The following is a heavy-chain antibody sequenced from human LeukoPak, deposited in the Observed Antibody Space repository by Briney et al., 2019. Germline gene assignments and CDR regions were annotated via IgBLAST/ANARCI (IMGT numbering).Heavy chain of an antibody. CDR2: IYHTGST. CDR3: ARDYFATSAYYYRLAFDI. J-gene: IGHJ3*02. CDR1: GVSINNGGHY. Sequence: PSETLYLTCSVSGVSINNGGHYWPWVRQPPGRGLEWIGYIYHTGSTYYNPSLKSRVTISVDTSKNQFSLLLSSVTAADTAVYYCARDYFATSAYYYRLAFDIWGQGTMVTVSS. V-gene: IGHV4-31*03. D-gene: IGHD3-22*01.